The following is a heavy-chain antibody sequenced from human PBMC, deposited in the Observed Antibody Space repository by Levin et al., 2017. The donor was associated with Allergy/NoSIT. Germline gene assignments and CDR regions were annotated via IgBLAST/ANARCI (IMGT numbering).Heavy chain of an antibody. Sequence: SQTLSLTCDVYGGSFRGYYWSWIRQPPGKGLEWIGEINHSGSTNYNPSLKSRVTISVDTSKNQFSLKLSSVTAADTAVYYCARGRGSWSGYYTVLWYFDLWGRGILVTVSS. D-gene: IGHD3-3*01. CDR3: ARGRGSWSGYYTVLWYFDL. J-gene: IGHJ2*01. CDR1: GGSFRGYY. CDR2: INHSGST. V-gene: IGHV4-34*01.